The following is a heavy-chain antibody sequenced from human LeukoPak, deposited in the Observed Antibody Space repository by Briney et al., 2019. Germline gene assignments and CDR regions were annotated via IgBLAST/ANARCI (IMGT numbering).Heavy chain of an antibody. V-gene: IGHV1-3*01. CDR2: TNAGNGNT. CDR3: ARVVESSGWSADY. D-gene: IGHD6-19*01. CDR1: GYTFTSYA. J-gene: IGHJ4*02. Sequence: ASVKVSCKASGYTFTSYAMHWVRQAPGQRLEWMGWTNAGNGNTKYSQKFQGRVTITRDTSASTAYMELSSLRSEDTAVYYCARVVESSGWSADYWGQGTLVTVSS.